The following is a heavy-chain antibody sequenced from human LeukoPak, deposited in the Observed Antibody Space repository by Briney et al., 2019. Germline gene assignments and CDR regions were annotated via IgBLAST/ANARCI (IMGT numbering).Heavy chain of an antibody. V-gene: IGHV4-59*01. CDR1: GGSISSYY. J-gene: IGHJ3*02. D-gene: IGHD3-22*01. CDR3: ARDGRRSGYYYDPADAFDI. CDR2: IYYSGST. Sequence: PSETLSLTCTVSGGSISSYYWSWLRQPPGKGLEWIGYIYYSGSTNYNPSLKSRVTISVDTSKNQFSLQLSSVTAADTAVYYCARDGRRSGYYYDPADAFDIWGQGTMVTVSS.